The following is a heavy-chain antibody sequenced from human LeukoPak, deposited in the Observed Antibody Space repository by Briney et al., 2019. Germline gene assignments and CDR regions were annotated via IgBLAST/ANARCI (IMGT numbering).Heavy chain of an antibody. Sequence: SEALSLTCTVSGGSISSSSYYWGWICQPPGKGLEWIGSIYYSGSTYYNPSLKSRVTISVDTSKNQFSLKLSSVTAADTAVYYCARQGYFDFWSGQHDYWGQGTLVTVSS. D-gene: IGHD3-3*01. CDR1: GGSISSSSYY. CDR2: IYYSGST. J-gene: IGHJ4*02. V-gene: IGHV4-39*01. CDR3: ARQGYFDFWSGQHDY.